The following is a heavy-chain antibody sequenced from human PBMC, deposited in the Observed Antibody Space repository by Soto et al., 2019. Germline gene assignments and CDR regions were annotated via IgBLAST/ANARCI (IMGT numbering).Heavy chain of an antibody. V-gene: IGHV3-30*18. D-gene: IGHD3-22*01. J-gene: IGHJ4*02. CDR3: AKPPYDTSGYLFAY. CDR2: LSYDGSSK. Sequence: PGGSLRLSCAASGFTFNTSGMHWVRQAPGKGLEWVAVLSYDGSSKYYADSVKGRFTISRDNSKNTLYLQMSSLRAEDTAVYYCAKPPYDTSGYLFAYWGQGTLVTVYS. CDR1: GFTFNTSG.